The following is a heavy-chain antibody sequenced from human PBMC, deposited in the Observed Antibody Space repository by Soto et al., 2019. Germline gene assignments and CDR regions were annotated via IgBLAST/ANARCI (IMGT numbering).Heavy chain of an antibody. J-gene: IGHJ5*02. CDR1: GFSVSTSH. V-gene: IGHV3-53*01. CDR3: EKVAPYDSGSYILRYKWFRP. Sequence: EVQLMESGGGLMQPGGSLRLSCAAAGFSVSTSHISCVLQAPGNGLEWVSVIYSGGATHYAVSVKGRLIISRDKSKNTVDPHMNSLRAENTAVYYWEKVAPYDSGSYILRYKWFRPWGPGTRVTVS. D-gene: IGHD3-10*01. CDR2: IYSGGAT.